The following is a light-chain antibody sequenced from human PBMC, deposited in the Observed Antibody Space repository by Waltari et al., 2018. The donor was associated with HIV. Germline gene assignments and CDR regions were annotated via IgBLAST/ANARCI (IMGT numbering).Light chain of an antibody. J-gene: IGLJ3*02. Sequence: QTVVTQEPSFSVSPGGTVTLTCGLSSGSVSTSYYPSWYQQTPGQPPRTLIYSTNTRSSGVPDRFSGSILVNKAALTITGAQADDESDYYCVLFMGNGIWVFGGGTKLTVL. CDR2: STN. CDR1: SGSVSTSYY. V-gene: IGLV8-61*01. CDR3: VLFMGNGIWV.